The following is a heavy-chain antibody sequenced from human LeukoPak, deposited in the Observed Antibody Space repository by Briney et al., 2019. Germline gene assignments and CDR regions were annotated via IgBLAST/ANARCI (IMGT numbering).Heavy chain of an antibody. CDR3: ARDAGYYDSSGYHYFDY. J-gene: IGHJ4*02. CDR1: GYTFTSYY. V-gene: IGHV1-2*06. Sequence: ASVKVSCKASGYTFTSYYLHWVRQAPGQGLEWMGRINPYSGGTNYAQKFQGRVTMTRDTSISTAYMELSRLRSDDTAVYYCARDAGYYDSSGYHYFDYWGQGTLVTVSS. CDR2: INPYSGGT. D-gene: IGHD3-22*01.